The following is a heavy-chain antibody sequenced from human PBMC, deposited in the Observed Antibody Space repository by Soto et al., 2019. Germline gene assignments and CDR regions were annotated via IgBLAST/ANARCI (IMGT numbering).Heavy chain of an antibody. V-gene: IGHV4-30-4*01. CDR2: IYYSGST. J-gene: IGHJ4*02. Sequence: QVQLQESGPGLVKPSQTLSLTCTVSGGSISSGDYYWSWIRQPPGKGLEWIGYIYYSGSTYYNPSPKSRVTISVDTSKNQFSLKLSSVTAADTAVYYCARVADCSGGSCDVSVDYWGQGTLVTVSS. D-gene: IGHD2-15*01. CDR1: GGSISSGDYY. CDR3: ARVADCSGGSCDVSVDY.